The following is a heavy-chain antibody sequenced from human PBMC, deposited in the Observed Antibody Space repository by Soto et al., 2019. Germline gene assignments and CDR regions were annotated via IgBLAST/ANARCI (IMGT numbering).Heavy chain of an antibody. V-gene: IGHV4-34*01. CDR3: AREGAAASDY. J-gene: IGHJ4*02. CDR1: GGSFSGYY. CDR2: INHSGTT. D-gene: IGHD6-13*01. Sequence: SLTCAVYGGSFSGYYWSWIRQPPGKGLEWIGEINHSGTTNYNPSLKSRVTISVDTSKNQVSLKLSSVAAADTAVYYCAREGAAASDYWGQGTLVTVYS.